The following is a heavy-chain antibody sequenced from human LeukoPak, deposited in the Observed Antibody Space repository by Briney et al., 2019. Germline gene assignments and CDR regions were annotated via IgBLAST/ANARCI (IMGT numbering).Heavy chain of an antibody. J-gene: IGHJ4*02. CDR2: INVGNGNT. CDR1: GYTFTSYA. D-gene: IGHD6-19*01. Sequence: ASVKVSCKASGYTFTSYAMHWVRQAPGQRLEWMGWINVGNGNTKYSQKFQGKVTITRDTSASTAYMELSSLRSEDTAVYYCARAITASGWYLFLDYWGQGTLVTVSS. V-gene: IGHV1-3*01. CDR3: ARAITASGWYLFLDY.